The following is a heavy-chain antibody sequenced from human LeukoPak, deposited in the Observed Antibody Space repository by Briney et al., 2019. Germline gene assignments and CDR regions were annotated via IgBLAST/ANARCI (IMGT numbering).Heavy chain of an antibody. CDR3: ARNMFYGYAGPFHY. D-gene: IGHD5-18*01. Sequence: PGGSLRLSCAASGFTFSTYGIHWVRQAPGKGLEWVAFIRYDGSNKYHADSVKGRFTISRDNAKNSLYLQMNSLRAEDTALYHCARNMFYGYAGPFHYWGQGTLVTVSS. CDR1: GFTFSTYG. V-gene: IGHV3-30*02. J-gene: IGHJ4*02. CDR2: IRYDGSNK.